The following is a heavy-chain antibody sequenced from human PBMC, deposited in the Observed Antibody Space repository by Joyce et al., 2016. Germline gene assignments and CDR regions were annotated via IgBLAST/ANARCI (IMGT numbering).Heavy chain of an antibody. CDR3: AAAPDYYDSSGYYYSAFDI. J-gene: IGHJ3*02. Sequence: QMQLVQSGPEVKKPGTSVKVSCKASGFTFTRSAMQWVRLARGQRVEWIGWIVVGSGKTNYAQKFQERVTITRDMATSTAYMELSSLRSEDTAVYYCAAAPDYYDSSGYYYSAFDIWGQGTMVTVSS. CDR1: GFTFTRSA. CDR2: IVVGSGKT. V-gene: IGHV1-58*02. D-gene: IGHD3-22*01.